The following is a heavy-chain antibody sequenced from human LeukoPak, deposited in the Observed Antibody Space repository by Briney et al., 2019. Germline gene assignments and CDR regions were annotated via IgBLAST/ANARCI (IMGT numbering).Heavy chain of an antibody. CDR3: ASFGPHRHPPY. D-gene: IGHD3-10*01. CDR2: ISYDGSNK. Sequence: GGSLRLSCAASGFTFSSYGMHWVRQAPGKGLEWVAVISYDGSNKYYADSVKGRFTISRDNSKNTLYLQMNSLRAEDTAVYYCASFGPHRHPPYWGQGTLVTVSS. V-gene: IGHV3-30*03. J-gene: IGHJ4*02. CDR1: GFTFSSYG.